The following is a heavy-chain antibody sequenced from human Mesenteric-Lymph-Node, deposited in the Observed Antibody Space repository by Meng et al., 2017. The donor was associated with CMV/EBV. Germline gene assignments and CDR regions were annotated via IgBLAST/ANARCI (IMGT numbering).Heavy chain of an antibody. CDR2: IYYSGTT. J-gene: IGHJ4*02. D-gene: IGHD3-3*01. CDR3: ARHGYYDLWSGYSHFDY. Sequence: PETLSLTCTVSGGTISSSSYYWGWLRQPPGKGLEWIGSIYYSGTTYYNPSLKSRVTISVDTSKNQFPLKLTYVTAADTAVYYCARHGYYDLWSGYSHFDYWGQGTQVTVSS. V-gene: IGHV4-39*01. CDR1: GGTISSSSYY.